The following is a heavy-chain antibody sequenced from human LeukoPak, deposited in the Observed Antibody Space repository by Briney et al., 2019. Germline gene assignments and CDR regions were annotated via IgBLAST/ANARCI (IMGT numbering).Heavy chain of an antibody. CDR1: GYSISSGYY. Sequence: NPSETLSLTCTVSGYSISSGYYWGWIRQPPGKGLEWIGTIYHSGSTYYNPSPKSRVTISVDTSKNQFSLKLSSVTAADTAVYYCARVFEWALHYFDYWGQGTLVTVSS. CDR2: IYHSGST. CDR3: ARVFEWALHYFDY. V-gene: IGHV4-38-2*02. J-gene: IGHJ4*02. D-gene: IGHD3-9*01.